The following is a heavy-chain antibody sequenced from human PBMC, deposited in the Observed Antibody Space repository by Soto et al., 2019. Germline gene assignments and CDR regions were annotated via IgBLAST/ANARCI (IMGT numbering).Heavy chain of an antibody. CDR2: IYYSGST. CDR1: GGSISSGGYY. V-gene: IGHV4-31*03. CDR3: ARDHWIQLWPYGMDV. J-gene: IGHJ6*02. Sequence: QVQLQESGPGLVKPSQTLSLTCTVSGGSISSGGYYWSWIRQHPGKGLEWIGYIYYSGSTYYNPSLKSRVTISVDTSKNQFSLKLSSVTAADTAVYYCARDHWIQLWPYGMDVWGQGTTVTVSS. D-gene: IGHD5-18*01.